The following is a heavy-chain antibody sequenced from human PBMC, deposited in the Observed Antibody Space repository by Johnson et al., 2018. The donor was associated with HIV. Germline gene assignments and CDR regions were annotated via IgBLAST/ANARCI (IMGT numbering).Heavy chain of an antibody. CDR3: AKEAVATSHAFDI. D-gene: IGHD5-12*01. CDR2: IRYDGSNK. CDR1: GFTFSSYG. V-gene: IGHV3-30*02. J-gene: IGHJ3*02. Sequence: VQLVESGGGVVQPGGSLRLSCAASGFTFSSYGMHWVRQAPGKGLEWVAFIRYDGSNKYYADSVKGRFTISRDNSKNTLYLQMNSLRAEDTAGYYCAKEAVATSHAFDIWGQGTTVTVSS.